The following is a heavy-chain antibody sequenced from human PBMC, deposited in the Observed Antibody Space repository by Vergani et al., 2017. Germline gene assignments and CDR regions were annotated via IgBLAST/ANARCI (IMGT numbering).Heavy chain of an antibody. CDR2: ISGSGGST. D-gene: IGHD3-3*01. CDR1: GFTFSSYA. V-gene: IGHV3-23*01. CDR3: AKDPEGYDFWSGFPDY. Sequence: EVQLLESGGGLVQPGGSLRLSCAASGFTFSSYAMSWVRQAPGKGLEWVSAISGSGGSTYYADSVKGRFTISRDKSKNTLYLQMNSLRAEDTAVYYCAKDPEGYDFWSGFPDYWGQGTLVTVSS. J-gene: IGHJ4*02.